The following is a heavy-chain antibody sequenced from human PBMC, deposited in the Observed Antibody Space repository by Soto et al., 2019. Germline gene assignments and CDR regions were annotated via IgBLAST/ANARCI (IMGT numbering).Heavy chain of an antibody. J-gene: IGHJ4*02. Sequence: ASVKVSCKASGYTFTSYYMNWVRQAPGQGLEWLGIINPSGGSTSYAQKFQGRVTMTRDTSTSTVYMELSSLRSDDTAVYYCARDSPPADYWGQGTLVTVSS. CDR1: GYTFTSYY. CDR3: ARDSPPADY. CDR2: INPSGGST. V-gene: IGHV1-46*01.